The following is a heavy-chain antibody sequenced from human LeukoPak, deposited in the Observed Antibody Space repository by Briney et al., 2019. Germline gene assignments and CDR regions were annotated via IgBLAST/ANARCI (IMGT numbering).Heavy chain of an antibody. D-gene: IGHD1-26*01. CDR1: GGTFSSYA. J-gene: IGHJ4*02. V-gene: IGHV1-69*05. Sequence: SVKVSCKASGGTFSSYAISWVRQAPGQGLEWMGGIIPIFGTANYAQKLQGRVTMTTDTSTSTAYMELRSLRSDDTAVYYCARDRSSDYWGQGTLVTVSS. CDR3: ARDRSSDY. CDR2: IIPIFGTA.